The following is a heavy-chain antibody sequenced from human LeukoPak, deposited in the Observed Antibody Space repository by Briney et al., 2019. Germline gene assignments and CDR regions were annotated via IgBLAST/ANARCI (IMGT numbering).Heavy chain of an antibody. V-gene: IGHV3-48*03. CDR1: EFTFSSDE. D-gene: IGHD4-17*01. CDR3: ASPGSTVTGGPT. Sequence: QSGGSLRLSCTASEFTFSSDEMNWVRQAPGKGLEWVAYISTTGTTIYYADSVKGRFTISRDNAKNSVYLQMNSLRAEDTARYFCASPGSTVTGGPTWGQGSLVTVSS. CDR2: ISTTGTTI. J-gene: IGHJ5*02.